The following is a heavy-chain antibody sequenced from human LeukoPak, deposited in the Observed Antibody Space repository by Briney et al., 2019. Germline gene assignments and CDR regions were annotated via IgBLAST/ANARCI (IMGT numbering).Heavy chain of an antibody. Sequence: PSETLSLTCTVSGASITSYYWNWIRQPPGKGLEWIEYFYYSGSDNYNPSLKSRITISVDTSKNQFSLKLSSVTAADTAVYYCVRGYCSGATCYHFDYWGQGTLVTVSS. V-gene: IGHV4-59*01. CDR1: GASITSYY. J-gene: IGHJ4*02. CDR3: VRGYCSGATCYHFDY. CDR2: FYYSGSD. D-gene: IGHD2-15*01.